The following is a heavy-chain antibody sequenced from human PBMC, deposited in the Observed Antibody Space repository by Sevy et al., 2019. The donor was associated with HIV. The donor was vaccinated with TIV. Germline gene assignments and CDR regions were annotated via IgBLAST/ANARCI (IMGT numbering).Heavy chain of an antibody. V-gene: IGHV4-59*13. CDR3: ARDRVPYYYYGMDV. J-gene: IGHJ6*02. CDR1: GGSISSYY. CDR2: IYYSGST. Sequence: SETLSLTCTVSGGSISSYYWSWIRQPPGKGLEWIGYIYYSGSTNYNPSLKSRVTISVDTSKNQFSLKLSSVTAADTAVYYCARDRVPYYYYGMDVWGQGTTVTVSS. D-gene: IGHD1-1*01.